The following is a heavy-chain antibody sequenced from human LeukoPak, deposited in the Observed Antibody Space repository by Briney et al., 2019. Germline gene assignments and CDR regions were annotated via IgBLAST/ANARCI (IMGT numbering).Heavy chain of an antibody. Sequence: SETLSLTCTVSGGSISSYYWSWIRQPPGKGQEWIGYIYYSGSTNYNPSLKSRVTISVDTSKNQFSLKLSSVTAADTAVYYCARAGSGSYRDAFDIWGQGTMVTVSS. D-gene: IGHD1-26*01. V-gene: IGHV4-59*01. CDR3: ARAGSGSYRDAFDI. J-gene: IGHJ3*02. CDR1: GGSISSYY. CDR2: IYYSGST.